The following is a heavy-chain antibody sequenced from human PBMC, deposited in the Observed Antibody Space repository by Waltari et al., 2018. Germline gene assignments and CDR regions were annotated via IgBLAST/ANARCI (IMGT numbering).Heavy chain of an antibody. D-gene: IGHD2-21*01. V-gene: IGHV3-48*04. J-gene: IGHJ4*02. Sequence: EVQLVDSGGGLAQPGGSLRLSCSASGFTFSSYSMNWVRQAPGKGLEWVSYISSGSGRIYYADSVKGRFTISRDNAKNSLYLQMNSLRAEDTAVYYCVRDEAWSFDYWGQGTLVTVSS. CDR3: VRDEAWSFDY. CDR2: ISSGSGRI. CDR1: GFTFSSYS.